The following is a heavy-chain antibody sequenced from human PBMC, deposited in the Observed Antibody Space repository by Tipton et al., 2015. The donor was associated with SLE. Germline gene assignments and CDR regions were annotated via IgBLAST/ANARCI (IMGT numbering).Heavy chain of an antibody. Sequence: QLVQSGAEVKKPGASVKVSCKASGYTFTSYGISWVRQAPGQGLEWMGWISAYNGNTNYAQKLQGRVIMTTDTSTSTAYMELRSLRADGTAVYYCARDDPWAVPAGYAFSSNWFDPWGQGTLVTVSS. CDR2: ISAYNGNT. J-gene: IGHJ5*02. V-gene: IGHV1-18*01. D-gene: IGHD2-2*01. CDR3: ARDDPWAVPAGYAFSSNWFDP. CDR1: GYTFTSYG.